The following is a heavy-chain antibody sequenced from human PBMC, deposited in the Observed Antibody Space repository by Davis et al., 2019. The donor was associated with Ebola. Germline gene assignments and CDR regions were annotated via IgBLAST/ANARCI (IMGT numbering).Heavy chain of an antibody. D-gene: IGHD1-14*01. Sequence: ASVKVSCKASGGTFSSYAISWVRQAPGQGLEWMGWISAYNGNTNYAQKLQGRVTMTTDTSTSTAYMELSSLRSEDTAVYYCSIGGTTGGFDYWGQGTLVTVSS. V-gene: IGHV1-18*01. CDR3: SIGGTTGGFDY. CDR2: ISAYNGNT. J-gene: IGHJ4*02. CDR1: GGTFSSYA.